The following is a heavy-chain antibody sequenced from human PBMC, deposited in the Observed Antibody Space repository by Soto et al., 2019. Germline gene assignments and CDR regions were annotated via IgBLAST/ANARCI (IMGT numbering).Heavy chain of an antibody. Sequence: TGGSLRLSCAASGFTFSSNAMSWVRQAPGKGLEWVSVISGSGGSTYYADSVKGRFTISRDNSKSTLYLQMNSLRAEDTALYYCAKGRSYYYYYGVDVWGQETTVTVSS. CDR1: GFTFSSNA. J-gene: IGHJ6*02. CDR3: AKGRSYYYYYGVDV. V-gene: IGHV3-23*01. CDR2: ISGSGGST.